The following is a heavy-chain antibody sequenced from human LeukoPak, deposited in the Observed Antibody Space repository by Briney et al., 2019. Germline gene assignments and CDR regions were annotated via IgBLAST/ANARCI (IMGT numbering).Heavy chain of an antibody. CDR1: GFTFSSYW. J-gene: IGHJ5*02. CDR2: ISWNSGSI. V-gene: IGHV3-9*01. CDR3: AKSRGVAGSTPFDP. D-gene: IGHD6-19*01. Sequence: GGSLRLSCAASGFTFSSYWMSWVRQAPGKGLEWVSGISWNSGSIGYADSVKGRFTISRDNAKNSLYLQMNSLRAEDTALYYCAKSRGVAGSTPFDPWGQGTLVTVSS.